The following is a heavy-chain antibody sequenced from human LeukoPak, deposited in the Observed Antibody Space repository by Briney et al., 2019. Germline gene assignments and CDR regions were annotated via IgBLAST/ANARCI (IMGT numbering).Heavy chain of an antibody. Sequence: SETLSLTCAVYGGSFSGYYWSWIRQPPGKGLEWIGEINHSGSTNYNPSLKSRVTISVDTSKNQFSLKLSSVTAADTAVYYCASATVAATLRSFDYWGQGTLVTVSS. J-gene: IGHJ4*02. CDR1: GGSFSGYY. D-gene: IGHD2-15*01. CDR3: ASATVAATLRSFDY. V-gene: IGHV4-34*01. CDR2: INHSGST.